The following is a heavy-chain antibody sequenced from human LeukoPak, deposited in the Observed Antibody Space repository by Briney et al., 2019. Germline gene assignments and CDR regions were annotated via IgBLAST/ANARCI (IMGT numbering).Heavy chain of an antibody. CDR1: AGSISSFY. J-gene: IGHJ5*02. V-gene: IGHV4-59*01. D-gene: IGHD4-23*01. Sequence: SETLSLTCTVSAGSISSFYYNWIRQPPGKGLEWIGHIYYSGGTNYNPSLKSRVTISLDTSKNQFSLKLSSVTAADTAVYYCARDYGGNSAGFDPWGQGTLVTVSS. CDR2: IYYSGGT. CDR3: ARDYGGNSAGFDP.